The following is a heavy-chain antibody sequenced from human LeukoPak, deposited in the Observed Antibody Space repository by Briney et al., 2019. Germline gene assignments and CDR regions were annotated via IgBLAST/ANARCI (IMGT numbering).Heavy chain of an antibody. Sequence: GGSLRLSCSASGFTFSSYAMHWVRQAPGKGLEYVSAISSNGGSTYYADSVKGRSTISRDNSKNTLYLQVNSLRPEDTAVYYCGRDTVGYGGAFDIWGQGTMVTVSS. CDR1: GFTFSSYA. CDR3: GRDTVGYGGAFDI. CDR2: ISSNGGST. D-gene: IGHD5-18*01. J-gene: IGHJ3*02. V-gene: IGHV3-64*04.